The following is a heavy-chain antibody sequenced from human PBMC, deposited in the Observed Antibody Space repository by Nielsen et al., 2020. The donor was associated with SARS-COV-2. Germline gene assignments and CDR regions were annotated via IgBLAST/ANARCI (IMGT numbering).Heavy chain of an antibody. D-gene: IGHD4-23*01. CDR1: GFTFSTYN. Sequence: GESLKISCAASGFTFSTYNMNWFRQAPGKGLEWVSYINNSSSTIYYADSVKGRFTISRDNAKNSLYLQMNSLRDEDTAVYYCAGKLYYWGQGTLVTVSS. J-gene: IGHJ4*02. CDR2: INNSSSTI. CDR3: AGKLYY. V-gene: IGHV3-48*02.